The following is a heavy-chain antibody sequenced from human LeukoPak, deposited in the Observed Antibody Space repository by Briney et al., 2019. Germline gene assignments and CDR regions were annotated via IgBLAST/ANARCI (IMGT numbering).Heavy chain of an antibody. CDR2: IRESGGST. CDR1: GFTFNSYA. J-gene: IGHJ4*02. CDR3: AKTKPYGTTWFGGID. D-gene: IGHD3-10*01. Sequence: GGSLRLSCAASGFTFNSYALSWVRQAPGKGLEWVSAIRESGGSTHYADSVKGRFTISRDNSKNTLYLQMNSLRAEDTAVYYCAKTKPYGTTWFGGIDWGQGALVTVSS. V-gene: IGHV3-23*01.